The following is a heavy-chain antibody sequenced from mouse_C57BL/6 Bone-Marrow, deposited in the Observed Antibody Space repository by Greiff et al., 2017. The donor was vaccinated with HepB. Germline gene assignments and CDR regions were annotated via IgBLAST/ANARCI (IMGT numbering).Heavy chain of an antibody. CDR1: GYAFSSSW. D-gene: IGHD1-1*01. CDR3: ARENFYRGYAMDY. J-gene: IGHJ4*01. CDR2: IYPGDGDT. V-gene: IGHV1-82*01. Sequence: QVQLQQSGPELVKPGASVKISCKASGYAFSSSWMNWVKQRPGKGLEWIGRIYPGDGDTNYNGKFKGKATLTADKSSSTAYMQLSSLTSEDSAVYFCARENFYRGYAMDYWGQGTSVTVSS.